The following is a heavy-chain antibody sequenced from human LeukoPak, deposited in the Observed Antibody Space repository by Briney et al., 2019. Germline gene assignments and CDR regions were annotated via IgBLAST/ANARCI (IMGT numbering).Heavy chain of an antibody. CDR3: ARGRRIAAAGLYYFDY. CDR1: GFIFSSYE. CDR2: ISSSSSYI. Sequence: GGSLRLSCAASGFIFSSYETNWVRQAPGKGLEWVSSISSSSSYIYYADSVKGRFTISRDNAKNSLYLQMNSLRAEDTAVYYCARGRRIAAAGLYYFDYWGQGTLVTVSS. D-gene: IGHD6-13*01. J-gene: IGHJ4*02. V-gene: IGHV3-21*04.